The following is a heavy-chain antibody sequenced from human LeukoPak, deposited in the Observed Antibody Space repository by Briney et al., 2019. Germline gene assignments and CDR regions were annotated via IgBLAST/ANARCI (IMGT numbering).Heavy chain of an antibody. CDR1: GFTFSSYG. J-gene: IGHJ6*02. CDR3: AKDQECSGWYSTPYYGMDV. V-gene: IGHV3-30*18. CDR2: ISYDGSNK. Sequence: QPGGSLRLSCAASGFTFSSYGMHWVRQAPGKGLEWVAVISYDGSNKYYADSVKGRFTISRDNSKNTLYLQMNSLRAEDTAVYYCAKDQECSGWYSTPYYGMDVWGQGTTVTVSS. D-gene: IGHD6-19*01.